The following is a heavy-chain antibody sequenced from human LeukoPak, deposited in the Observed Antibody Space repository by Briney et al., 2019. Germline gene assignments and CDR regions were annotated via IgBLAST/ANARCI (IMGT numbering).Heavy chain of an antibody. D-gene: IGHD5-24*01. Sequence: PGGSLRLSCAASGFTFSSSAMSWVRQAPGKGLEWVANINQDGSEKYYVDSAKGRFTISRDNAKNSLYLQMNSLRAEDTAVYYCARDGVRDGLYFDYWGQGTLVTVSS. CDR1: GFTFSSSA. V-gene: IGHV3-7*01. J-gene: IGHJ4*02. CDR2: INQDGSEK. CDR3: ARDGVRDGLYFDY.